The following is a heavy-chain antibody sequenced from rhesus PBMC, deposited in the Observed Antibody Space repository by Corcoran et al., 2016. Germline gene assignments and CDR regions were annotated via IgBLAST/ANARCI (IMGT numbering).Heavy chain of an antibody. D-gene: IGHD2-21*01. CDR3: ARSRYCTRSGCLDY. CDR1: GGSISSSY. V-gene: IGHV4-169*01. J-gene: IGHJ4*01. Sequence: QLQLKESGQGLVKTSETLSVTCAVSGGSISSSYWSWIRQAPGTGREWIGSLLFSASPPNYNPPLKMRFTLSVDPSRNQLSLKLSSVTTADTAVYYCARSRYCTRSGCLDYWGQGVLVTVSS. CDR2: LLFSASPP.